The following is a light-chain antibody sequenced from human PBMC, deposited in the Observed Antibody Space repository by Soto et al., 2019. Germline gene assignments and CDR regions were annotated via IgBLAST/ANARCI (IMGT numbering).Light chain of an antibody. CDR2: AAS. Sequence: DIQMTQSPSSVSASVGDRVTITCRASQGISSWLAWYQKKPGKAPNLLIYAASSLQSGVPSRFSGSESGTDFTLTIISLQPEDCAIYFCQQANSFPITFGQGTRLDIK. J-gene: IGKJ5*01. CDR3: QQANSFPIT. CDR1: QGISSW. V-gene: IGKV1-12*01.